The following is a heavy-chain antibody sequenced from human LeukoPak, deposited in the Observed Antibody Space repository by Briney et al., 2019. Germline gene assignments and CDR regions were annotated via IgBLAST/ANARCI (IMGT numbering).Heavy chain of an antibody. V-gene: IGHV3-33*06. D-gene: IGHD2-2*01. CDR2: IWYDGSNK. Sequence: GGSLRLSCAASGFTFSSYGMHWVRQAPGKGLEWVAVIWYDGSNKYYADSVKGRFAISRDNSKNTLYLQMNSLRAEDTAVYYCAKVTREKYYYYYMDVWGKGTTVTVSS. CDR1: GFTFSSYG. CDR3: AKVTREKYYYYYMDV. J-gene: IGHJ6*03.